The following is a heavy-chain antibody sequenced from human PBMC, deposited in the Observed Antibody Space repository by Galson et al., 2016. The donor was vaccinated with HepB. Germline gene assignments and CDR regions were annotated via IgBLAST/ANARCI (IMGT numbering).Heavy chain of an antibody. D-gene: IGHD3-22*01. CDR1: GGTFRTYG. CDR3: ARDRLDWNESNGYLNCFDP. CDR2: IIPMFGRV. J-gene: IGHJ5*02. V-gene: IGHV1-69*13. Sequence: SVKVSCKASGGTFRTYGFNWLRQAPGEGLTWLGGIIPMFGRVDYNEIFQGRVTITADESTDTVHLELRSLRSEDTAIYYCARDRLDWNESNGYLNCFDPWGQGTLVSVSS.